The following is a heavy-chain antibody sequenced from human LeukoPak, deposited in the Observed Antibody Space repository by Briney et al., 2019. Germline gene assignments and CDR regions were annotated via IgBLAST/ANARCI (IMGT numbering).Heavy chain of an antibody. Sequence: QPRGSLRLSCAASGFTFSSYAMSWVRQAPGKGLEWVSAISGSGGSTYYADSVKGRFTISRDNSKNTLYLQMNSLRAEDTAVYYCGSGSYYLVYWGQGTLVTVSS. CDR2: ISGSGGST. D-gene: IGHD1-26*01. CDR3: GSGSYYLVY. V-gene: IGHV3-23*01. CDR1: GFTFSSYA. J-gene: IGHJ4*02.